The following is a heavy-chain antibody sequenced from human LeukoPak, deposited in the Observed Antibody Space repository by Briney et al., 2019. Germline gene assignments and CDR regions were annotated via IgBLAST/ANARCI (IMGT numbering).Heavy chain of an antibody. CDR2: ISGSGGST. V-gene: IGHV3-23*01. D-gene: IGHD6-19*01. Sequence: GGSLRLSCAASGFTFSSYAMSWVRQAPGKGLEWVSAISGSGGSTYYADSVKGRFTISRDNSKNTLYLQTNSLRAEDTAVYYCAKDQGSGWAYNWFDPWGQGTLVTVSS. CDR3: AKDQGSGWAYNWFDP. CDR1: GFTFSSYA. J-gene: IGHJ5*02.